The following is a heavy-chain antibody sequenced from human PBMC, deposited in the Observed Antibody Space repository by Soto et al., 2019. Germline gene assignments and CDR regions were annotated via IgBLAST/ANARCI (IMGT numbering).Heavy chain of an antibody. CDR1: GYSFTSYW. CDR3: ARMAGGYCSSTSCHYYYMDV. V-gene: IGHV5-51*01. J-gene: IGHJ6*03. Sequence: GEALKISCKGSGYSFTSYWIGWGGQMPRKSLESMGIIYSGDSDTRYSPSFQGQVTISADKSISTAYLQWSSLKASDTAIYYCARMAGGYCSSTSCHYYYMDVWGKGTTVTVSS. CDR2: IYSGDSDT. D-gene: IGHD2-2*01.